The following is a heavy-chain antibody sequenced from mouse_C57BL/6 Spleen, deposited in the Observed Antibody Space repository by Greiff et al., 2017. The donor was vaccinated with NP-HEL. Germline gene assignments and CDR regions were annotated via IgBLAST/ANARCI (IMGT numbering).Heavy chain of an antibody. CDR1: GYTFTSYT. CDR2: INPSSGYT. Sequence: VQLQQSGAELARPGASVKMSCKASGYTFTSYTMHWVKQRPGQGLEWIGYINPSSGYTKYNQKFKDKATLTADKSSSTAYMQLSSLTSEDSAVYYCAREGIGSNYFDYWGQGTTLTVSS. J-gene: IGHJ2*01. CDR3: AREGIGSNYFDY. V-gene: IGHV1-4*01.